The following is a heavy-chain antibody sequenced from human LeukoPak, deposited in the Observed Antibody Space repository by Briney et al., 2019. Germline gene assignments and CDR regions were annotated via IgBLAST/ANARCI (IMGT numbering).Heavy chain of an antibody. CDR1: GFTASSNY. V-gene: IGHV3-53*01. CDR2: IYSGGST. Sequence: PGGSLRLSCAASGFTASSNYMGWVRQAPGKGLEWVSLIYSGGSTSYADSVTERFTFSRDNSKNTLYLQMNSLRAEDTAVYYCARGFFYDGSAGTVLFDYWGQGTLVTVSS. CDR3: ARGFFYDGSAGTVLFDY. D-gene: IGHD3-16*01. J-gene: IGHJ4*02.